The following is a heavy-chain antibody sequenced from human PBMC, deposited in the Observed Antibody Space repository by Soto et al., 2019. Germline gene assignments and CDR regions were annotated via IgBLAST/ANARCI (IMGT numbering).Heavy chain of an antibody. Sequence: PGGSLRLSCTASGFTFSDYAMSWFGQAPGKGLEWVSVVRNRAYGGTTDYAASVRGTFTISRDDSKSIAYLQMNTLRIEDTAVYYCARYTYTSRYTYFGMDVWGQGTTVTVSS. J-gene: IGHJ6*02. V-gene: IGHV3-49*03. D-gene: IGHD2-2*02. CDR3: ARYTYTSRYTYFGMDV. CDR1: GFTFSDYA. CDR2: VRNRAYGGTT.